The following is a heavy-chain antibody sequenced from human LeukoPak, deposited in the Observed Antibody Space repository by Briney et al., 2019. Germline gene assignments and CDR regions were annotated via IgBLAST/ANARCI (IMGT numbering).Heavy chain of an antibody. Sequence: GGSLRLSCVASGFTFNIYGMSWVRQAPGKGLEWVSSVGGGDDIHYADSVKGRFTGSRDNAKHTVYLQMNSLRVDDTAIYFCAQDATPGNSIWDHFKSWGQGTLVTVSS. CDR1: GFTFNIYG. CDR2: VGGGDDI. J-gene: IGHJ4*02. V-gene: IGHV3-23*01. CDR3: AQDATPGNSIWDHFKS. D-gene: IGHD1-7*01.